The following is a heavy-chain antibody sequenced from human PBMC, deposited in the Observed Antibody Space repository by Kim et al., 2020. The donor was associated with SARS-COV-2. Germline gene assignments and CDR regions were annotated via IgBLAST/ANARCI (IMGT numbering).Heavy chain of an antibody. CDR1: GFTFSSYW. CDR2: IKQDGSEK. J-gene: IGHJ4*02. CDR3: AREGIQLWLPTIDY. Sequence: GGSLRLSCAASGFTFSSYWMSWVRQAPGKGLEWVANIKQDGSEKYYVDSVKGRFTISRDNAKNSLYLQMNSLRAEDTAVYYCAREGIQLWLPTIDYWGQGTLVTVSS. V-gene: IGHV3-7*01. D-gene: IGHD5-18*01.